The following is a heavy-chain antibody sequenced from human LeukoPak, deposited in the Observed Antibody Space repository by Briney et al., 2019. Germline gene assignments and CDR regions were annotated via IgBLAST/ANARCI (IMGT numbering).Heavy chain of an antibody. V-gene: IGHV4-59*01. CDR3: ARDTRWNAFNV. CDR2: IYYSGDT. J-gene: IGHJ3*01. D-gene: IGHD4-23*01. Sequence: SETLSHTCTVSGGSISSNYWSWFRQPPGKGLEWIGYIYYSGDTHYNPSLRSRVTISVDSSKTQFSLNLNSVTAADTAVYYCARDTRWNAFNVWGQGTMVTVSS. CDR1: GGSISSNY.